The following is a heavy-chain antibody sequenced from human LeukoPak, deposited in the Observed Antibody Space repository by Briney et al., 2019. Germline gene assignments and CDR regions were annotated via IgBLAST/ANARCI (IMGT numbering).Heavy chain of an antibody. Sequence: GRSLRLSCAASGFLFSTSAIHWVRQAPGKGLEWVAGIEYEGSIRNYADSARGRVIVSRDNAKNTLYLQMNSLRAEDTAVYFCATFYYDSGTDFWGQGTLVTVSS. CDR2: IEYEGSIR. J-gene: IGHJ4*02. CDR1: GFLFSTSA. CDR3: ATFYYDSGTDF. D-gene: IGHD3-22*01. V-gene: IGHV3-30*01.